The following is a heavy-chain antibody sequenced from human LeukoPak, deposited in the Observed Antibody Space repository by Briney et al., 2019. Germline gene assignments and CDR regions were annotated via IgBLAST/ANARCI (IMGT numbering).Heavy chain of an antibody. CDR2: IHYSGKA. J-gene: IGHJ6*02. Sequence: SETLSLTCTVSGGSISGHYWTWVRQPPGEGLEWIGQIHYSGKADYNPSLRSRITISVDTTKNQMSLKVTSVTAADTAVYYCARFGVDYDMDVWGQGTTVTVS. V-gene: IGHV4-59*11. D-gene: IGHD3-16*01. CDR1: GGSISGHY. CDR3: ARFGVDYDMDV.